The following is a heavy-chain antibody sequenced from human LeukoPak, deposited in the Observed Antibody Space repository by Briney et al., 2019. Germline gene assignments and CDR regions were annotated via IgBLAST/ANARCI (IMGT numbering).Heavy chain of an antibody. CDR1: GLTVSRNY. J-gene: IGHJ4*01. D-gene: IGHD4-17*01. Sequence: GGSLRLSCAASGLTVSRNYMSWVRQAPGKGLEWVSVIYSGGNTYYADSVKGRFTISRDNSKNTLYLQMNSLRAEDTAVYYCARVSGDYTYYFDYWGHGTLVTVSS. CDR3: ARVSGDYTYYFDY. CDR2: IYSGGNT. V-gene: IGHV3-66*01.